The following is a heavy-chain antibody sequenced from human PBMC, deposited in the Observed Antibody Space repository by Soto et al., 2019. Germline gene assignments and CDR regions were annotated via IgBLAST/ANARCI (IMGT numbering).Heavy chain of an antibody. CDR1: GGTFSSYA. J-gene: IGHJ6*02. Sequence: QVQLVQSGAEVKKPGSSVKVSCKASGGTFSSYAISWVRQAPGQGLEWMGGIIPIFGTANYAQKFQGRVTITADKSTSTAYMELRSLRSEDTAVYYCARDWGQWLVRGYYYGMDVWGQGTTVTVSS. V-gene: IGHV1-69*06. D-gene: IGHD6-19*01. CDR3: ARDWGQWLVRGYYYGMDV. CDR2: IIPIFGTA.